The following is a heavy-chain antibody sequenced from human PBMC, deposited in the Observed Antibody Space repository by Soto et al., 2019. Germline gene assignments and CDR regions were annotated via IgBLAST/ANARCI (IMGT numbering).Heavy chain of an antibody. D-gene: IGHD2-21*01. CDR3: AKVRVGIDVDFDY. CDR2: IRDSDSGGST. J-gene: IGHJ4*02. V-gene: IGHV3-23*01. CDR1: GFTFSNSA. Sequence: GRSLRLSCAASGFTFSNSAMTWGRQAPAKGLEWVSTIRDSDSGGSTFYADSVKGRFTISRDDSKNTLYLQMSSLRAEDTAMYYCAKVRVGIDVDFDYWGQGALVTVSS.